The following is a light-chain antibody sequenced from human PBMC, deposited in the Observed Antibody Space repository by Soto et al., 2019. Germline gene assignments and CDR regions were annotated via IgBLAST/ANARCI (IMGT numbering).Light chain of an antibody. J-gene: IGKJ1*01. Sequence: EIVMTQSPATLSVSTGDRATLSCRASQSMSNNVAWYQQKPGQAPRLLIYDASTRATGIPARFSGSGSGTEFTLTISSLQSEDFAVYYCQQYNNWPPWTFGQGTKVDIK. CDR2: DAS. CDR1: QSMSNN. CDR3: QQYNNWPPWT. V-gene: IGKV3-15*01.